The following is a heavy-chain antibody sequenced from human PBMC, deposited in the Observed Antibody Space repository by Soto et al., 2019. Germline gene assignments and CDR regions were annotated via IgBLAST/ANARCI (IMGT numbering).Heavy chain of an antibody. V-gene: IGHV3-7*01. CDR3: AIVLTGAFDY. D-gene: IGHD3-9*01. CDR2: IKQEGSEK. J-gene: IGHJ4*02. Sequence: EVQLVESGGGLVQPGGSLRLSCAASGFTFSSYWMSWVRQAPGKGLEWVANIKQEGSEKYYVDSVKGRFTISRDNAKKSLYLQMNSLRAEDTAVYYCAIVLTGAFDYWGQGTLVTVSS. CDR1: GFTFSSYW.